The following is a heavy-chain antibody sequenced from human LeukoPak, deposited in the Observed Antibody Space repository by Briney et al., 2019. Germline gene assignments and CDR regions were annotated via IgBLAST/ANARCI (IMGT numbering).Heavy chain of an antibody. CDR2: IDPSDSYT. CDR1: GYSLTSYW. J-gene: IGHJ5*02. CDR3: ARHVARSWWFDP. Sequence: GESLKISCKGSGYSLTSYWISWVRQMPGKGLEWMGRIDPSDSYTDYSPSFQGHVTISADKSISTANLQWSSLKASETAMYYCARHVARSWWFDPWGQGTLVTVSS. V-gene: IGHV5-10-1*01. D-gene: IGHD2-15*01.